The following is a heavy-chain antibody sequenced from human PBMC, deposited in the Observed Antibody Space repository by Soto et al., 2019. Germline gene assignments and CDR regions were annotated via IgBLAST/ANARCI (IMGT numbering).Heavy chain of an antibody. Sequence: SETLSLTCAVSGASIRSNNRWSWVRQPPGKGLEWIGEIFHSGSTNYNPSLKTRLTISVDNSKNQFSLKLSSVTAADTAVYYCARVYSGSYSDSWGRGTLVTVSS. CDR3: ARVYSGSYSDS. D-gene: IGHD1-26*01. J-gene: IGHJ4*02. V-gene: IGHV4-4*02. CDR2: IFHSGST. CDR1: GASIRSNNR.